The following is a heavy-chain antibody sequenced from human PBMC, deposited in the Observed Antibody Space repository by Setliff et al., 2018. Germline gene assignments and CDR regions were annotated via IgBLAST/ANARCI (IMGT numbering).Heavy chain of an antibody. V-gene: IGHV3-21*01. CDR2: ISSNSNYI. CDR3: ARGSLSGTTYPSDY. Sequence: PGGSLRLSCAASGFTFSDYAMSWVRQAPGKGLDWVSSISSNSNYIYTADSLKGRLTVSRDNAKNSLYLQSDSLTADDTAVYYCARGSLSGTTYPSDYWGQGTLVTVSS. CDR1: GFTFSDYA. D-gene: IGHD1-7*01. J-gene: IGHJ4*02.